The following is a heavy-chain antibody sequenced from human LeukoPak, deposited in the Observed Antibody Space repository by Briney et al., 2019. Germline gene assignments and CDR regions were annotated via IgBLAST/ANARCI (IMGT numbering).Heavy chain of an antibody. J-gene: IGHJ4*02. Sequence: ASVKVSCKASGYSFTTYDIHWVRQAPGRGPEWMGWVNPNSGDTGSPQNFQGRVTITRNSSINTAYMELSSLTSEDTAVYYCAKSHDYSNYIFEFWGQGTLVTVSS. CDR1: GYSFTTYD. CDR2: VNPNSGDT. D-gene: IGHD4-11*01. CDR3: AKSHDYSNYIFEF. V-gene: IGHV1-8*03.